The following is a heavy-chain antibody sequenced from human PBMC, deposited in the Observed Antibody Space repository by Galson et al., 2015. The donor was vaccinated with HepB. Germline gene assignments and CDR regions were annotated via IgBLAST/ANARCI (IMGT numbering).Heavy chain of an antibody. CDR1: GYSFTNYW. V-gene: IGHV5-51*01. CDR2: IYPGDSDT. CDR3: ARHFPRGYCSSTNCYAFDI. D-gene: IGHD2-2*01. Sequence: QSGAEVKKPGESLKISCTGSGYSFTNYWIGWVRQMPGKGLEWMGIIYPGDSDTRYSPSFQGQVTISADKSISTAYLQWSSLKASDTAMYYCARHFPRGYCSSTNCYAFDIWGQGTMVTVSS. J-gene: IGHJ3*02.